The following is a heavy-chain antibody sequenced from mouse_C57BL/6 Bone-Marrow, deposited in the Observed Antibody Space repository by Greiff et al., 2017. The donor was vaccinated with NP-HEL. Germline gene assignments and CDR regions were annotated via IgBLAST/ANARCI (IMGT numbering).Heavy chain of an antibody. CDR3: ARHREGYFDV. D-gene: IGHD3-3*01. J-gene: IGHJ1*03. Sequence: EVKLVESGGGLVQPGGSLKLSCAASGFTFSDYYMYWVRQTPEKRLEWVAYISNGGGSTYYPDTVKGRFTISRDNAKNTLYLQMSRLKSEDTAMYYCARHREGYFDVWGTGTTVTVSS. CDR1: GFTFSDYY. CDR2: ISNGGGST. V-gene: IGHV5-12*01.